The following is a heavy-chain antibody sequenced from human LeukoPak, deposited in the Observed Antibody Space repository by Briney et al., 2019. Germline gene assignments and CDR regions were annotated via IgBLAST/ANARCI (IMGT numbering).Heavy chain of an antibody. D-gene: IGHD1-26*01. V-gene: IGHV4-34*01. CDR3: ARGERSGSFYVVTDCFDY. CDR2: IIHSGNT. J-gene: IGHJ4*02. CDR1: GGSFSGYY. Sequence: SETLSLTCAVYGGSFSGYYWTWIRQTPGKGLELIGEIIHSGNTNYNPSLKSRLTISIDTSKNQFSLRLSSVTAADTAMYYCARGERSGSFYVVTDCFDYWGRGTLVTVSS.